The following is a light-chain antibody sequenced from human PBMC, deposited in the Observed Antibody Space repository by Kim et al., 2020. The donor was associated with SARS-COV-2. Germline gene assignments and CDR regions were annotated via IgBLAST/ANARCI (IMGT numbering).Light chain of an antibody. CDR2: EVS. V-gene: IGLV2-8*01. J-gene: IGLJ2*01. CDR3: SSYAGSNNLV. Sequence: GQSVTISCTGTSSDVGGYNYVSWYQQHPGKAPKLMIYEVSKRPSGVPDRFSGSKSGNTASLIVSGLQAEDEADYYCSSYAGSNNLVFGGGTKLTVL. CDR1: SSDVGGYNY.